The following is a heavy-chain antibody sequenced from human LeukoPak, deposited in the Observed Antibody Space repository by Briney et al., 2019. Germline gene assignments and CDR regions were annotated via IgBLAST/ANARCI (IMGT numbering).Heavy chain of an antibody. J-gene: IGHJ3*02. CDR2: IIPIFGTA. Sequence: SVKVSCTASGGTFSSYAISWVRQAPGQGLEWMGGIIPIFGTANYAQKFQGRVTITADKSTSTAYMELSSLRSEDTAVYYCARLPLITMVRGVMDDAFDIWGQGTMVTVSS. CDR1: GGTFSSYA. D-gene: IGHD3-10*01. CDR3: ARLPLITMVRGVMDDAFDI. V-gene: IGHV1-69*06.